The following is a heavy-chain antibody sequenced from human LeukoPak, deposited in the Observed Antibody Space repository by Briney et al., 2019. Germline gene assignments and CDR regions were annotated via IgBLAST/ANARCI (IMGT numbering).Heavy chain of an antibody. CDR2: ISSNGHT. CDR3: VKDNREEDWFDP. Sequence: GGSLRLSCSASGFTFRKYSMHWVRQGPGKGLEYVSAISSNGHTYYADSVKGRFTISRDNSKSTLYLQMSSLRPEDTAVFYCVKDNREEDWFDPWGQGTLVTVSS. V-gene: IGHV3-64D*09. J-gene: IGHJ5*02. CDR1: GFTFRKYS. D-gene: IGHD2/OR15-2a*01.